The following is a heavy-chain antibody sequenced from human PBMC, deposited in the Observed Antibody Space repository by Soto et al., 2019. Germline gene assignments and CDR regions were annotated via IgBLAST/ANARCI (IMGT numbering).Heavy chain of an antibody. CDR1: GGCISSGDYY. J-gene: IGHJ4*02. D-gene: IGHD2-2*01. V-gene: IGHV4-30-4*01. Sequence: SETLSLTFTVSGGCISSGDYYWSWIRQPPGKGLEYIGYIYYIGSTYYNPSLKSRVTISVDTSKNQFSLKLSSVTAPATAVYYCAREKIVVPAASFDYWGQGTLVPVSS. CDR2: IYYIGST. CDR3: AREKIVVPAASFDY.